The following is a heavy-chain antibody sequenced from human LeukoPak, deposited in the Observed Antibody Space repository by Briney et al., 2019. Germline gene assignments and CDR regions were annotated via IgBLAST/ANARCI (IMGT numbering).Heavy chain of an antibody. Sequence: SETLSLTFTVSGGSISISSYYWGWIRQPPGKGLEWIGSIYYSGSTYYNPALKSRVTISVDTSKNQFSLKLSSVTAADTAVYYCARQLGYCSSTSCYADKVDYWGQGTLVTVSS. CDR3: ARQLGYCSSTSCYADKVDY. CDR2: IYYSGST. V-gene: IGHV4-39*01. CDR1: GGSISISSYY. J-gene: IGHJ4*02. D-gene: IGHD2-2*01.